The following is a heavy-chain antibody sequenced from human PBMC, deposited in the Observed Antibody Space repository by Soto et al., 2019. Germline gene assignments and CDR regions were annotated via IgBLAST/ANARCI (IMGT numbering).Heavy chain of an antibody. J-gene: IGHJ4*02. Sequence: QVQLVQSGPEVKMPGSSVKVSCKASGDTFNSYTINWVRQAPGQGLQWMGRTIPILAMSNYALKFQGRVTINADKSTTTAYMELSRLRSDDTAVYYCAASYASGSRAFDYWGQGTLVTVAT. D-gene: IGHD3-10*01. V-gene: IGHV1-69*02. CDR2: TIPILAMS. CDR1: GDTFNSYT. CDR3: AASYASGSRAFDY.